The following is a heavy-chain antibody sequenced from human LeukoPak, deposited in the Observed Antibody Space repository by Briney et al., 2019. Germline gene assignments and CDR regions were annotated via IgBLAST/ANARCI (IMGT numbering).Heavy chain of an antibody. CDR3: TRLIGPGWYFDY. J-gene: IGHJ4*02. V-gene: IGHV5-51*01. D-gene: IGHD3-10*01. CDR2: IYPGDSDT. CDR1: TYSFSDYW. Sequence: GESLKISCKGSTYSFSDYWIGWVRQMPGKGLEWVAIIYPGDSDTRYSPSFQGQVTISAEKSISTVYLQWSSLQASDTAMYYCTRLIGPGWYFDYWGQGTLVTVSS.